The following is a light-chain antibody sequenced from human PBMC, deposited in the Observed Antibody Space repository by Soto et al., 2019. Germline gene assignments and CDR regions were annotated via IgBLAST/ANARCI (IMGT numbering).Light chain of an antibody. CDR3: QQYNSYLA. J-gene: IGKJ3*01. Sequence: DIQMTLSPSSLSASVGDRVTITCRASQAISSWLAWYQKKPEKVPKSLIYAASSLQSGVPSRFSGSGSGTAFTLTFSSLQPEDFATSYCQQYNSYLAFGPGTKVD. V-gene: IGKV1D-16*01. CDR1: QAISSW. CDR2: AAS.